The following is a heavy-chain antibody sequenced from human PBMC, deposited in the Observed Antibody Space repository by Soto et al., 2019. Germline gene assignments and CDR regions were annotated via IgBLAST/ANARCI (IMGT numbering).Heavy chain of an antibody. V-gene: IGHV4-31*03. J-gene: IGHJ4*02. CDR3: ARGPITIFGVVIIDPPTHFDY. D-gene: IGHD3-3*01. Sequence: SDTLSLTCTVSGGSISSGGYYWSWIRQHPGKGLEWIGYIYYSGSTYYNPSLKSRVTISVDTSKNQFSLKLSSVTAADTAVYYCARGPITIFGVVIIDPPTHFDYWGQGTLVTVSS. CDR1: GGSISSGGYY. CDR2: IYYSGST.